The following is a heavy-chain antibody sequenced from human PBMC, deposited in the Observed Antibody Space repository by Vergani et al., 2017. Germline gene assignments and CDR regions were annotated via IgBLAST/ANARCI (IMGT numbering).Heavy chain of an antibody. CDR1: GFTFSSYA. CDR3: AKARRPGTPKCYGMDV. J-gene: IGHJ6*02. CDR2: ISGSGGST. V-gene: IGHV3-23*01. Sequence: EVQLLESGGGLVQPGGSLRLSCAASGFTFSSYAMSWVRQAPGKGLEWVSAISGSGGSTYYAASVKGRFTISRNNSNNTLYLQMNSLRAEDTAVYYCAKARRPGTPKCYGMDVWGQGTMVTVSS. D-gene: IGHD1-14*01.